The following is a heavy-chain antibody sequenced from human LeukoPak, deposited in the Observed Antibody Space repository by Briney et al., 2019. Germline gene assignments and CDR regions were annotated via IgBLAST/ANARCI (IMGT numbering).Heavy chain of an antibody. J-gene: IGHJ4*02. CDR2: ISYDGSKK. D-gene: IGHD1-26*01. CDR1: GFTFSSYG. V-gene: IGHV3-30*18. Sequence: GRSLRLSCAASGFTFSSYGMHWVRQAPGKGLEWVAVISYDGSKKNYADSVKGRFTISIDNSKNTLYLQMNSLRAEDTAVYYCGKEDVPIHLKLDGELCFDYWVQGTLVSVSS. CDR3: GKEDVPIHLKLDGELCFDY.